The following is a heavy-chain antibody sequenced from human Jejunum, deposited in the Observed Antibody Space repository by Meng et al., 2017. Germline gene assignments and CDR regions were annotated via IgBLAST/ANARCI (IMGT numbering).Heavy chain of an antibody. CDR1: GFTFSSYW. Sequence: GGSLRLSCAASGFTFSSYWMHWVRQAPGKGLEWVSQINVDAGTITYADSVKGRFTISRDNAKNTLYLQMNSLRVEDTAVYFCARVQKGYCDYSGQGTLVTGSS. V-gene: IGHV3-74*01. CDR3: ARVQKGYCDY. D-gene: IGHD4-11*01. CDR2: INVDAGTI. J-gene: IGHJ4*02.